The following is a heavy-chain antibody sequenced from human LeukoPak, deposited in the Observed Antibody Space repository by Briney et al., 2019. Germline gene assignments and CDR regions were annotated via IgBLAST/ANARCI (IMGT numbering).Heavy chain of an antibody. CDR2: IYYSGST. CDR1: AGFTSNSSYS. Sequence: SQTLSLTCTVAAGFTSNSSYSCGWIRQPPGKGLEWIGSIYYSGSTYYNPPLKSRVTISVDTSKSQFSLKLSSVTAADTAVYFCARQLDYFRSESYSDYWGQGTLVTVSS. J-gene: IGHJ4*02. CDR3: ARQLDYFRSESYSDY. V-gene: IGHV4-39*01. D-gene: IGHD3-10*01.